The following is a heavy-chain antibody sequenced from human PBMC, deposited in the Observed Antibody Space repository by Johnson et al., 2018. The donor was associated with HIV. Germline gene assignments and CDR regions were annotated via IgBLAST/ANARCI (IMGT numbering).Heavy chain of an antibody. CDR1: GFTFSSFA. CDR2: ISGSGGST. V-gene: IGHV3-23*04. Sequence: VQLVESGGGLVQPGGSLRLSCVASGFTFSSFAMSWVRQAPGKGLEWVSGISGSGGSTDYADSVKGRFTISSDNSKNTLYLQMNSQRVEDTALYYCARVLARGGAATGTGDAFDLWGQGTMVTVSS. CDR3: ARVLARGGAATGTGDAFDL. J-gene: IGHJ3*01. D-gene: IGHD6-13*01.